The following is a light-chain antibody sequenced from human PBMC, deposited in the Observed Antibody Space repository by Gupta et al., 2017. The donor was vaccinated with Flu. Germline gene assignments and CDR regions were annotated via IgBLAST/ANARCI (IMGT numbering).Light chain of an antibody. Sequence: DIVMTQSPDSLAVSLGERATINCKSRQSVLYSSNNKNYLAWYQQKPGQPPKLLIYWASTRESGVPDRFSGRGSGTDFALTISSLQAEDVAVYYLQQYYTTPTFGQGTKVEIK. CDR2: WAS. CDR1: QSVLYSSNNKNY. CDR3: QQYYTTPT. J-gene: IGKJ1*01. V-gene: IGKV4-1*01.